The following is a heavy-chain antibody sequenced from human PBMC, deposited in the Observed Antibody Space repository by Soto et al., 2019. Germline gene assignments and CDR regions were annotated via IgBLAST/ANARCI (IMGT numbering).Heavy chain of an antibody. J-gene: IGHJ4*02. CDR2: ISAYNGNT. Sequence: GASVKVSSKACGDTFTSYARSWVRQAPGQGLEWMGWISAYNGNTNYAQKLQGRVTMTTDTSTSTAYMELRSLRSDDTAVYYCAREDSDWGGGNSHYFDYWGQGTLVTVSS. D-gene: IGHD2-21*02. CDR3: AREDSDWGGGNSHYFDY. CDR1: GDTFTSYA. V-gene: IGHV1-18*01.